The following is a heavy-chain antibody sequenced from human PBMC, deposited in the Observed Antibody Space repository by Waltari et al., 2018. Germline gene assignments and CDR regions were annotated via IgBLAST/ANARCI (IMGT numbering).Heavy chain of an antibody. CDR1: GFIFSDYY. CDR2: LSSNGKRL. V-gene: IGHV3-11*01. D-gene: IGHD3-10*01. Sequence: QVQLVESGGGLVKPGGSLRLSCAASGFIFSDYYLSWIRPGPGKGLGWVACLSSNGKRLYYADAVKARFTISRDTAKNSLYLQMNSMGVEDTAVYYCARDPGLLISGVDYWGQGTLVTVSS. J-gene: IGHJ4*02. CDR3: ARDPGLLISGVDY.